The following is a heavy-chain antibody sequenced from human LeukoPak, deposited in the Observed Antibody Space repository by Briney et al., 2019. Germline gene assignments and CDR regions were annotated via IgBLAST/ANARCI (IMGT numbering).Heavy chain of an antibody. D-gene: IGHD3-10*01. V-gene: IGHV3-11*04. CDR2: TSSSGSTI. CDR3: ARAGYFRNYGLIDY. CDR1: GFTLSSYE. Sequence: GGSLRLSCTASGFTLSSYEMSWIRQAPGKGLEWVSYTSSSGSTIYYADSVKGRFTISRDNAKNSLYLQMNSLRAEDTAVYYCARAGYFRNYGLIDYWGQGTLVTVSS. J-gene: IGHJ4*02.